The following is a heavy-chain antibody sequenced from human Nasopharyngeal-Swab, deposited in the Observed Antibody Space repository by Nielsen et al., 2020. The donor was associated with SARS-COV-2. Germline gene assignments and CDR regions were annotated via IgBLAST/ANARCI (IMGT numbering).Heavy chain of an antibody. Sequence: CIRQSPGKALAWIGETNHSGSTNYNPSLKSRVTISVDTSKNQFSLKLSSVTAADTAVYYCARGQGPRHYYDSSGYYYDVLGRGYYFDYWGQGTLVTVSS. CDR2: TNHSGST. V-gene: IGHV4-34*01. D-gene: IGHD3-22*01. J-gene: IGHJ4*02. CDR3: ARGQGPRHYYDSSGYYYDVLGRGYYFDY.